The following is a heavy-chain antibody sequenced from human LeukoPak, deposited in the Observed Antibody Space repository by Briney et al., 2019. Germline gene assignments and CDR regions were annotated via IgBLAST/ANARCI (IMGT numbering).Heavy chain of an antibody. CDR2: IYTSGST. D-gene: IGHD6-19*01. Sequence: SETLSLTCTVSGGSISSYYWSWIRQPAGNGLEWIGRIYTSGSTNYNPSLKSRVTISVDKSKNQFSLKLSSVTAADTAVYYCAREEGYSSGLGTDYWGQGTLVTVSS. CDR3: AREEGYSSGLGTDY. J-gene: IGHJ4*02. V-gene: IGHV4-4*07. CDR1: GGSISSYY.